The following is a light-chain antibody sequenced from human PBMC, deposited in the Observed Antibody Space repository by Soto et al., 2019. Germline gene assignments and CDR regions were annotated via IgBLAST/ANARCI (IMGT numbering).Light chain of an antibody. CDR1: QSVRSGP. Sequence: ESVLTQSPGTLSLSPGDRATLSCRASQSVRSGPSACYQKNPGHAPRLVLYDSATRATGIPDRFSGGGSGTDFNLTISRVEPEDFAVYYCHQYGRSASSITFGAGTKVEIK. CDR2: DSA. CDR3: HQYGRSASSIT. V-gene: IGKV3-20*01. J-gene: IGKJ3*01.